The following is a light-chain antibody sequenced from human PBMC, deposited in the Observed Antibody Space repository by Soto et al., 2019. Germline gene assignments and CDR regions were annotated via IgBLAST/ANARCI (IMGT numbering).Light chain of an antibody. V-gene: IGLV2-11*01. Sequence: QSLLTQPRSVSGSPGQSVTISCTGTSSDVGGYNYVSWYQQHPGKAPKLMIYDVSKRPSGVPDRFSGSKSGNTASLTISGLQAEDEADYYCCSYAGSYTFVFGTGTK. J-gene: IGLJ1*01. CDR1: SSDVGGYNY. CDR2: DVS. CDR3: CSYAGSYTFV.